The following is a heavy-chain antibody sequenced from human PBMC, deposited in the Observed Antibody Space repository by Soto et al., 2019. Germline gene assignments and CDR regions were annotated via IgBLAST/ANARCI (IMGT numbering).Heavy chain of an antibody. CDR1: GYTFTGYY. CDR2: INPNSGGT. Sequence: ASVKVSCKASGYTFTGYYMHWVRQAPGQGLEWMGWINPNSGGTNYAQKFQGWVTMTRDTSISTAYMELSRLRSEDTAVYYCARHYDSSGYYTWFDYWGQGTLVTVSS. D-gene: IGHD3-22*01. CDR3: ARHYDSSGYYTWFDY. J-gene: IGHJ4*02. V-gene: IGHV1-2*04.